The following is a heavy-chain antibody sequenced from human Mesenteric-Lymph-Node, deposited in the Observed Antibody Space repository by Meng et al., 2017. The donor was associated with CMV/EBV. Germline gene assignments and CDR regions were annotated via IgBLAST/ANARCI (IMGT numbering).Heavy chain of an antibody. V-gene: IGHV3-48*04. CDR2: ISSSSSTI. J-gene: IGHJ4*02. CDR1: GFTFSSYS. Sequence: GGSLRLSCAASGFTFSSYSMNWVRQAPGKGLEWVSYISSSSSTIHYADSVKGRFTISRDNAKNSLYLQMNSLRAEDTAVYYCARGGRTGTTWGFDYWGQGTLVTVSS. D-gene: IGHD1-7*01. CDR3: ARGGRTGTTWGFDY.